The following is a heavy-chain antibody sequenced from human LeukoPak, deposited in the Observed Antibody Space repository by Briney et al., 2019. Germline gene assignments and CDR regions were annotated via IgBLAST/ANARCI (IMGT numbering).Heavy chain of an antibody. J-gene: IGHJ4*02. V-gene: IGHV1-46*01. D-gene: IGHD4-11*01. CDR3: ARDSHNYACDY. CDR1: GYSFTNYY. CDR2: SYPSDGNA. Sequence: ASVKVSCKTSGYSFTNYYIQWVRLAPGQGPEYMGISYPSDGNAIYAQKFRGRVTMTRDTSTSTVYMELSSLTSEDTAVYYCARDSHNYACDYWGRGTLVPVPS.